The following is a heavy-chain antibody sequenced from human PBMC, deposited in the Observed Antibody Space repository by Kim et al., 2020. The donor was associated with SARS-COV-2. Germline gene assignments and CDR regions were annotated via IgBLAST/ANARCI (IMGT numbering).Heavy chain of an antibody. Sequence: GGSLRLSCAASGFTFSSYGMHWVRQTPGKGLEWVAVISYDGSNKYYADSVKGRFTISRDNSKNTLYLQMNSLRAEDTAVYYCAKDGVTERGYYYMDVWGKGTTVTVSS. CDR3: AKDGVTERGYYYMDV. V-gene: IGHV3-30*18. J-gene: IGHJ6*03. CDR1: GFTFSSYG. CDR2: ISYDGSNK. D-gene: IGHD3-3*01.